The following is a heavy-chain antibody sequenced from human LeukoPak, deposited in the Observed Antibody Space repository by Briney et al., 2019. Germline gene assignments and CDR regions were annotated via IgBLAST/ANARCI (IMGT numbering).Heavy chain of an antibody. D-gene: IGHD4-17*01. CDR3: ARVRRSYGDYAFDI. V-gene: IGHV4-39*07. Sequence: SETLSLTCTVSGGSISGSSYYWGWIRQPPGKGLEWIGSIYYSGSTYYNPSLKSRVTISVDTSKNQFSLKLSSVTAADTAVYYCARVRRSYGDYAFDIWGQGTMVTVSS. J-gene: IGHJ3*02. CDR1: GGSISGSSYY. CDR2: IYYSGST.